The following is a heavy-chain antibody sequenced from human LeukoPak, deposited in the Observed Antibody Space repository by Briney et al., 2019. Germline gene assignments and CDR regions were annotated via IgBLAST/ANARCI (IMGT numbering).Heavy chain of an antibody. V-gene: IGHV3-23*01. Sequence: GGSLRLSCAASGFXFSSYAMSWVRQAPGKGLEWVSALSGSGGTTYYADSVKGRFTIPRDNSKNTLYLQMNSLRAEDTAVYYCAKGQQLETNWGQGILVTVSS. D-gene: IGHD6-13*01. CDR3: AKGQQLETN. CDR2: LSGSGGTT. CDR1: GFXFSSYA. J-gene: IGHJ4*02.